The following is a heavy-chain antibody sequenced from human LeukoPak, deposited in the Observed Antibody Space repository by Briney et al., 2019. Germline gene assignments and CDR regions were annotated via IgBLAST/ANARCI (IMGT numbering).Heavy chain of an antibody. CDR2: INPSGGST. CDR3: ARNSYSSDYVGGLSYYYYMDV. CDR1: GYTFTSYY. D-gene: IGHD3-16*01. V-gene: IGHV1-46*01. J-gene: IGHJ6*03. Sequence: ASVKVSCKASGYTFTSYYMHWVRQAPGQGLEWMGIINPSGGSTSYAQKFQGRVTMTRDMSTSTVYMELSSLRSEDTAVYYCARNSYSSDYVGGLSYYYYMDVWGKGTTVTVSS.